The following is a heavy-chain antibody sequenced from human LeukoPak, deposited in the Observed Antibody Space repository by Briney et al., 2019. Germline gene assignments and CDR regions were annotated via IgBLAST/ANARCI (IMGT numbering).Heavy chain of an antibody. D-gene: IGHD3-22*01. Sequence: PSETLSLTCTVSGGSISSYYWSWIRQPPGKGLEWIGYIYYSGSTNYNPSLKSRVTISVDTSKNQFSLKLSSVTAADTAIYYCARNYYDSSGYLPDWGQGTLVTVSS. CDR1: GGSISSYY. CDR2: IYYSGST. CDR3: ARNYYDSSGYLPD. V-gene: IGHV4-59*12. J-gene: IGHJ4*02.